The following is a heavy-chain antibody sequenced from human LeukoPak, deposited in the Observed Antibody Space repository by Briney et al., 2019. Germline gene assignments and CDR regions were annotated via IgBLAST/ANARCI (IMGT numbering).Heavy chain of an antibody. J-gene: IGHJ3*02. CDR3: ARDADSSGYSGFDDAFDI. Sequence: GGSLRLSCAASGFTFSSYSMNWVRQAPGKGLEWVSSISSSSSYIYYADSVKGRFTISRDNAKNSLYLQMNSLRAEDTALYYCARDADSSGYSGFDDAFDIWGQGTMVTVSS. CDR1: GFTFSSYS. CDR2: ISSSSSYI. D-gene: IGHD3-22*01. V-gene: IGHV3-21*04.